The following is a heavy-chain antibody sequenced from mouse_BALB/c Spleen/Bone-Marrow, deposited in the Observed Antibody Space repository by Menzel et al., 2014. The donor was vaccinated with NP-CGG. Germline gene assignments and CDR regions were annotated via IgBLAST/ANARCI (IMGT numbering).Heavy chain of an antibody. D-gene: IGHD4-1*01. J-gene: IGHJ4*01. CDR2: TLPGSGNI. CDR3: ARGDWDFAMSD. CDR1: GYTFSSYW. Sequence: QVQLKQSGAELMKPGASVKISCKATGYTFSSYWTEWVKQRPGHGPEWIGETLPGSGNIYFNEKFKGRATFTADTSSTTAYMQLSSLTSEDSAVYYCARGDWDFAMSDWGQGPSVTVSS. V-gene: IGHV1-9*01.